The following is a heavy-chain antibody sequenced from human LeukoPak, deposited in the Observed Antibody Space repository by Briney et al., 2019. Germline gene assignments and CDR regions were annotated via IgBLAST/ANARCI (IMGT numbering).Heavy chain of an antibody. CDR3: TRDRSRAEDD. Sequence: PGGSLRLSCAASVFIFSCHWMSWVRQAPGKGLEWVANINQGGSDKYYVDSVKGRFTISRDHANNLLYLQMNSLRGEDTAVYYCTRDRSRAEDDWGQGTLVTVSS. CDR2: INQGGSDK. J-gene: IGHJ4*02. CDR1: VFIFSCHW. V-gene: IGHV3-7*01. D-gene: IGHD1-14*01.